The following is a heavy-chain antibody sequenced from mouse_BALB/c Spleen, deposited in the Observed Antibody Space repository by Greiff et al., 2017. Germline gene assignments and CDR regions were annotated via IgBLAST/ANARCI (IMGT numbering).Heavy chain of an antibody. CDR1: GFTFSSYG. D-gene: IGHD2-2*01. CDR3: ARDMGYDYYYAMDY. V-gene: IGHV5-6-3*01. Sequence: EVQGVESGGGLVQPGGSLKLSCAASGFTFSSYGMSWVRQTPDKRLELVATINSNGGSTYYPDSVKGRFTISRDNAKNTLYLQMSSLKSEDTAMYYCARDMGYDYYYAMDYWGQGTSVTVSS. J-gene: IGHJ4*01. CDR2: INSNGGST.